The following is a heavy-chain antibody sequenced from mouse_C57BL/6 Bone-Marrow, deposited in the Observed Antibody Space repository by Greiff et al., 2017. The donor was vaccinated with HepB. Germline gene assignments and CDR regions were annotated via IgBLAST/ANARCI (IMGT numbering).Heavy chain of an antibody. CDR1: GYAFTNYL. Sequence: VQLQQSGAELVRPGTSVKVSCKASGYAFTNYLIEWVKQRPGQGLEWIGVINPGSGGTNYNEKFKGKATLTADKSSSTAYMQLSSLTSEDAAVYFCARNYGSRYAMDYWGQGTSVTVSS. CDR3: ARNYGSRYAMDY. J-gene: IGHJ4*01. D-gene: IGHD1-1*01. CDR2: INPGSGGT. V-gene: IGHV1-54*01.